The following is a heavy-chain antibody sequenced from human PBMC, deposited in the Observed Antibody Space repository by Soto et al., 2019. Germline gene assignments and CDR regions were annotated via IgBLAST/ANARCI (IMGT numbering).Heavy chain of an antibody. V-gene: IGHV4-4*07. D-gene: IGHD5-18*01. J-gene: IGHJ5*02. CDR3: ARDGGIQQNLGWFDP. Sequence: QVQLQESGPGLVKPSETLSLPCTVSGGSISSYYWSWIRQPAGKGLEWIGRIYTSGSTNYNHSLKSRVTMSVDTSKNQFYRKLSSVTAADTAVYYCARDGGIQQNLGWFDPWGQGTLVTFSS. CDR2: IYTSGST. CDR1: GGSISSYY.